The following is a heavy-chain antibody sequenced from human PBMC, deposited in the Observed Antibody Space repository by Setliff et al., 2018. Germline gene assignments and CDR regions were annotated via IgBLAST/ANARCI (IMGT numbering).Heavy chain of an antibody. CDR1: GGSISPYF. V-gene: IGHV4-59*01. CDR2: IYHNGNT. CDR3: VRDRTAYSYGLDV. J-gene: IGHJ6*02. D-gene: IGHD5-18*01. Sequence: SETLSLTCSDSGGSISPYFWSWIRQPPGKGLEWIGYIYHNGNTNFNPSLKTQVTMSVDTSKNQFALNLTSVSAADTAVYYCVRDRTAYSYGLDVWGQGTTGTV.